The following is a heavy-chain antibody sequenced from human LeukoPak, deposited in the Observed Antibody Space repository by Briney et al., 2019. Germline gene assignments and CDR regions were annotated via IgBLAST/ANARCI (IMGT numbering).Heavy chain of an antibody. V-gene: IGHV3-21*01. J-gene: IGHJ4*02. CDR2: ISSSRRYI. CDR1: AFSLSSDS. Sequence: GWSLSLSCATSAFSLSSDSMNWVRQAPVKGLEWVSSISSSRRYISYADSVKGRFTISRDNAKSSLSLQMNSLRAEDTAVYSCARVLSLSHFDYWGQGTLVTVSS. CDR3: ARVLSLSHFDY. D-gene: IGHD3-16*02.